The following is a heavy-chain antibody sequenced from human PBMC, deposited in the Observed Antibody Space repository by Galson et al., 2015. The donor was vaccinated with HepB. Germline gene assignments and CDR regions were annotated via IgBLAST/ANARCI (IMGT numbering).Heavy chain of an antibody. D-gene: IGHD3-3*01. V-gene: IGHV3-64*01. CDR1: GFTFSNYA. CDR3: AKDQKIWSGYYYVMDV. CDR2: ISSNGGDT. J-gene: IGHJ6*02. Sequence: SLRLSCAASGFTFSNYAMLWVRQAPGKGLEYVSAISSNGGDTYYANSVKGRFTISRDNSKNTLYLQMGSLRAEDTAVYYCAKDQKIWSGYYYVMDVWGQATTVTVSS.